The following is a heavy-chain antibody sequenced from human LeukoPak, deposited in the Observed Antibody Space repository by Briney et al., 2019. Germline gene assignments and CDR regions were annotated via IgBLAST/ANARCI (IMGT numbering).Heavy chain of an antibody. CDR3: AARSVASNPEAY. CDR2: ISTSATTI. J-gene: IGHJ4*02. D-gene: IGHD5-24*01. Sequence: GGSLRLSCAASGFTFSDYYMSWIRQAPGRGLEWVSYISTSATTIYFADSVKGRFTISRDDAKNSLYLQMNSLRAEDTAVYYCAARSVASNPEAYWGQGALVTVSS. V-gene: IGHV3-11*01. CDR1: GFTFSDYY.